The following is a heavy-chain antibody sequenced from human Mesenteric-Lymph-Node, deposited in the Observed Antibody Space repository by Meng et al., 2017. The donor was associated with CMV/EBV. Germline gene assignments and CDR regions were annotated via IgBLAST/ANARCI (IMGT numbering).Heavy chain of an antibody. CDR2: IYHTGNT. V-gene: IGHV4-4*02. CDR1: SSSNW. D-gene: IGHD2-15*01. Sequence: SSSNWWSWVRQPPGKGLEWIGEIYHTGNTHYNPSLKSRVTMSIDKSKNQFSLILRSVSAADTAVYYCARAEVEGYCSGGSCYPSEYWGRGTLVTVSS. CDR3: ARAEVEGYCSGGSCYPSEY. J-gene: IGHJ4*02.